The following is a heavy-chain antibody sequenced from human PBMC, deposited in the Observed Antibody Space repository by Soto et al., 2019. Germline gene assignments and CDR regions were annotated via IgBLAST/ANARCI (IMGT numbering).Heavy chain of an antibody. J-gene: IGHJ4*01. V-gene: IGHV3-23*01. CDR3: AKENGYSSSWFEFDN. CDR1: GFTFSSYA. Sequence: EVQLLESGGGLVQPGGSLRLSCAASGFTFSSYAMSWVRQAPGKGLEWVSAISGSGGSTYYADSVKGRFTISRDNSKNTLHLQMNSQSAEDTAVYYCAKENGYSSSWFEFDNWGHATLVTVSS. D-gene: IGHD6-13*01. CDR2: ISGSGGST.